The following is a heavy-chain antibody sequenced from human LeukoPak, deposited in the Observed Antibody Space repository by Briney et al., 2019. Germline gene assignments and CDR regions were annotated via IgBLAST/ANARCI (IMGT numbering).Heavy chain of an antibody. V-gene: IGHV5-51*01. Sequence: GESLKISCKGSGYSFTSYWIGWVRQMPGKGLKWMGIIYPGDSDARYSPSFQGQVTISADKSISTAYLQWSSLKASDTAMYYCARPTNTVTDAFDIWGQGTMVTVSS. CDR3: ARPTNTVTDAFDI. D-gene: IGHD4-17*01. CDR1: GYSFTSYW. J-gene: IGHJ3*02. CDR2: IYPGDSDA.